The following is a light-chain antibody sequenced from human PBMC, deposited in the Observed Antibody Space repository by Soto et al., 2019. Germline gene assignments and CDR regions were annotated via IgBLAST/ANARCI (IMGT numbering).Light chain of an antibody. CDR3: QQYNNYGSWT. Sequence: DIQMTKSPSTLSASVGERVTITCRASQSISGWLAWYQQKPGKAPKLLIYKASSLESGVPSRFSGSGSGTEFTLTIISRQPDDFATVYCQQYNNYGSWTFGQGTKVEIK. CDR1: QSISGW. J-gene: IGKJ1*01. V-gene: IGKV1-5*03. CDR2: KAS.